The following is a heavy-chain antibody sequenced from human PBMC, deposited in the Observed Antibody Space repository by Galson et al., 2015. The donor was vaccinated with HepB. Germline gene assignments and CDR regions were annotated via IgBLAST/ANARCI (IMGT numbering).Heavy chain of an antibody. CDR2: TYYRSKWYN. Sequence: CAISGDSVSSHSAAWNWIRQSPSRGLEWLGRTYYRSKWYNDYAVSVKSRITINPDTSKNQFSLQLNSVTPEDTAVYYCARSINYYDSSGYYGAGPYFDYWGQGTLVTVSS. J-gene: IGHJ4*02. CDR1: GDSVSSHSAA. V-gene: IGHV6-1*01. D-gene: IGHD3-22*01. CDR3: ARSINYYDSSGYYGAGPYFDY.